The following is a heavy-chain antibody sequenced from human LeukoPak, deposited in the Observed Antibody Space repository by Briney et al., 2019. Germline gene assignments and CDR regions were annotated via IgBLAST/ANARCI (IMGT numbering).Heavy chain of an antibody. J-gene: IGHJ4*02. CDR1: GGSINSNY. CDR3: AQSRSGWYED. D-gene: IGHD6-19*01. V-gene: IGHV4-59*01. CDR2: IYHSGNT. Sequence: SETLSLTCTVSGGSINSNYWSWIRQPPGEGLEWIDYIYHSGNTNYNPSLKSRFTISRDMSKNQFSLKLTSVTAADTAMYYCAQSRSGWYEDWGQGTLVTVPS.